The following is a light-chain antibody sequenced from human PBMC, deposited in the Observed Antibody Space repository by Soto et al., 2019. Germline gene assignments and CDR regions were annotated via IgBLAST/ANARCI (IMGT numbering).Light chain of an antibody. Sequence: ENVLTQSPSTLSLSPGERATLSCRASQSVSGSYLAWYQQKPGQAPRLLIYGASSRATGITDRFSGSGSGTNFTLTTSRLVQADFVVYYCQQYDSYPSFTFGPGTKLNIK. V-gene: IGKV3-20*01. J-gene: IGKJ3*01. CDR2: GAS. CDR3: QQYDSYPSFT. CDR1: QSVSGSY.